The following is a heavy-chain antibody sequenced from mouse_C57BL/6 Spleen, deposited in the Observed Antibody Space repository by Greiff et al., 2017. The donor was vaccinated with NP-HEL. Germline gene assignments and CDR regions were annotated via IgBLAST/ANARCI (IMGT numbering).Heavy chain of an antibody. J-gene: IGHJ1*03. CDR1: GFTFSDYG. CDR2: ISSGSSTI. D-gene: IGHD1-1*01. V-gene: IGHV5-17*01. Sequence: EVQVVESGGGLVKPGGSLKLSCAASGFTFSDYGMHWVRQAPEKGLEWVAYISSGSSTIYYADTVKGRFTISRDNAKNTLFLQMTSLRSEDTAMYYCARVDYGSSYRYFDVWGTGTTVTVSS. CDR3: ARVDYGSSYRYFDV.